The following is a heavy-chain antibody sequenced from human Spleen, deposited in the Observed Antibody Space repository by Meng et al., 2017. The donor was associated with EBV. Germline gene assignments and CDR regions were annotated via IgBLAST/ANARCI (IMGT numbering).Heavy chain of an antibody. J-gene: IGHJ4*02. CDR3: ARTVGATSVFDY. D-gene: IGHD1-26*01. CDR1: GGSISSSNW. CDR2: IYHTANT. V-gene: IGHV4-4*02. Sequence: QVQRKGPGPGLGKPSETLSLPCAVSGGSISSSNWWNWVRQPPGKGLEWIGDIYHTANTNYNPSLKSRVTISVDTSKNQFSLNLSSVTAADTAVYYCARTVGATSVFDYWGQGTLVTVSS.